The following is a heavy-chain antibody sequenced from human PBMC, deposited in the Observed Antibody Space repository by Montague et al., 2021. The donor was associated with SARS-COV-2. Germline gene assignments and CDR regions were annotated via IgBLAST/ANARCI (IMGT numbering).Heavy chain of an antibody. V-gene: IGHV3-30-3*01. Sequence: SLRLSCAASGFTFSNYPMHWVRQAPGKGLEWVAIVTYDGNIKYYGDSVKGQFTISRDKSKNTLYLQMNSLRADDTAIYYCARGRGSYSLDCWGQGTLVAVSS. CDR3: ARGRGSYSLDC. CDR1: GFTFSNYP. D-gene: IGHD1-26*01. CDR2: VTYDGNIK. J-gene: IGHJ4*02.